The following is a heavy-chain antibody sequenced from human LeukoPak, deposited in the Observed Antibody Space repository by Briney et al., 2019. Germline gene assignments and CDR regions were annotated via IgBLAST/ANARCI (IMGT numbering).Heavy chain of an antibody. V-gene: IGHV7-4-1*02. Sequence: ASVKVSCKASGYTFTSYAMNWVRQAPGQGLEWVGWINTNTGNPTYAQGFTGRFVFSLDTSVSTAYLQISSLKAEDTAVYYCAREFTTVVSPNFDYWGQGTLVTVSS. J-gene: IGHJ4*02. CDR2: INTNTGNP. CDR3: AREFTTVVSPNFDY. CDR1: GYTFTSYA. D-gene: IGHD4-23*01.